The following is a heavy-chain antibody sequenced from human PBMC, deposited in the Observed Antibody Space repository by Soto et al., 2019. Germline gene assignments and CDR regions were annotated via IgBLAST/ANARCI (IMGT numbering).Heavy chain of an antibody. D-gene: IGHD6-19*01. V-gene: IGHV3-23*01. J-gene: IGHJ4*02. Sequence: GGSLRLSCAASGFTFSSYGMSWVRQAPGKGLEWVSDIRGSGGGTYYADSVKGRFTISRDNAKNTRYLQMNSLRADDTALYFSSRAISSDGTPSFFDFWGQGTLVTVSS. CDR1: GFTFSSYG. CDR3: SRAISSDGTPSFFDF. CDR2: IRGSGGGT.